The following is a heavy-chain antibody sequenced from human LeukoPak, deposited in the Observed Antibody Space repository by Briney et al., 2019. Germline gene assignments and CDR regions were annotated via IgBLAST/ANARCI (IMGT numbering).Heavy chain of an antibody. D-gene: IGHD3/OR15-3a*01. Sequence: PGASVKVSCKASGYTFTGYYMHWVRQAPGQGLEWMGRINPNSGGTNYAQKFQGRVTMTRDTSISTAYMELSRLRSDDTAVYYCAREGDWTRRDFDYWGQGTLVTVSS. CDR2: INPNSGGT. V-gene: IGHV1-2*06. CDR1: GYTFTGYY. CDR3: AREGDWTRRDFDY. J-gene: IGHJ4*02.